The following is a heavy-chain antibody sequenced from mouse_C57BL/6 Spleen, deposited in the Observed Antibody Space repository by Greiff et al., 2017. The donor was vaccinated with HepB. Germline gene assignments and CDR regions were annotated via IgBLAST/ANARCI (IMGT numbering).Heavy chain of an antibody. CDR1: GYAFSSSW. CDR2: IYPGDGDT. J-gene: IGHJ3*01. D-gene: IGHD1-1*01. V-gene: IGHV1-82*01. CDR3: ARGSSVGFAY. Sequence: VQLQQSGPELVKPGASVKISCKASGYAFSSSWMNWVKQRPGKGLEWIGRIYPGDGDTNYNGKFKGKATLTADKSSSTAYMQLSSLTAEDSAVYFCARGSSVGFAYWGQGTLVTVSA.